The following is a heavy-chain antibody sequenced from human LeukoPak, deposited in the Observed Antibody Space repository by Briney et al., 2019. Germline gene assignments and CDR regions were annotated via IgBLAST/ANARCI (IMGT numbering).Heavy chain of an antibody. CDR1: GFTFIA. CDR2: INSVDDT. CDR3: AKWFRGSGSDRFYDK. D-gene: IGHD3-10*01. V-gene: IGHV3-23*01. J-gene: IGHJ4*02. Sequence: GESLRLSCAASGFTFIAVDWVRQAPGMGLEWVSTINSVDDTYYSESVRGRFTVSRDKSKNTVYLHMNSLRAEVTAVYHCAKWFRGSGSDRFYDKWGQGTLVTVSS.